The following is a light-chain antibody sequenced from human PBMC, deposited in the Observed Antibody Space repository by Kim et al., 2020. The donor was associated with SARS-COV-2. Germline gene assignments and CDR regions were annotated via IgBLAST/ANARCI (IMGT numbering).Light chain of an antibody. Sequence: LSPGERAALSCRASPGVSSYFVWYQQKPGQAPRLLIYDASNRATGIPARFSGSGSGTDFTLTISSLGPEDFAVYYCQQRSNWPRTFGQGTKVDIK. CDR3: QQRSNWPRT. CDR2: DAS. J-gene: IGKJ1*01. V-gene: IGKV3-11*01. CDR1: PGVSSY.